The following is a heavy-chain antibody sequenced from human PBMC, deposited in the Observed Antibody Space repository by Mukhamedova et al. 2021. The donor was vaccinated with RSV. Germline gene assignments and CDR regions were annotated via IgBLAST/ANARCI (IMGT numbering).Heavy chain of an antibody. V-gene: IGHV3-7*01. J-gene: IGHJ2*01. Sequence: VRQAPGKGLEWVANIKRDGSETNYVDSVKGRFTMSRDNAKNSLFLQMNSLRAEDTAVYYCARTTQYVKSDYYRHFDLWGRGTLV. CDR2: IKRDGSET. CDR3: ARTTQYVKSDYYRHFDL. D-gene: IGHD4-17*01.